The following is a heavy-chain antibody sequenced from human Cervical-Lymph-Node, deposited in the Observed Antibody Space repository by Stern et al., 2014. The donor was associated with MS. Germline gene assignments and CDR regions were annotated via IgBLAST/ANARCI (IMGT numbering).Heavy chain of an antibody. CDR1: GYSFTDYY. D-gene: IGHD1-1*01. V-gene: IGHV1-2*02. CDR2: INPSSGGT. CDR3: ARDRDRRRHNWFDP. J-gene: IGHJ5*02. Sequence: VQLVQSGAAVKKPGTSVKVSCKASGYSFTDYYMHWVRQAPGQGLEWMGWINPSSGGTFSAQKFQGRVTMTMDTSTKTAFMEISGLTSDDTAVYYCARDRDRRRHNWFDPWGQGTLVTVSS.